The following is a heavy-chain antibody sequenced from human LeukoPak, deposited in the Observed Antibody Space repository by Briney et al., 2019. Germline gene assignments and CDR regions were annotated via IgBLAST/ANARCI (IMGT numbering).Heavy chain of an antibody. V-gene: IGHV3-66*02. CDR1: GFTVSSNY. J-gene: IGHJ4*02. CDR2: IYSGGST. D-gene: IGHD6-19*01. CDR3: ARDRSSGSRVEFFFDY. Sequence: GGSLRLSCAASGFTVSSNYMSWVRQAPGKGLEWVSVIYSGGSTYYADSVKGRFTISRDNFKNTLYLRMNSLRAEDTAVYYCARDRSSGSRVEFFFDYWGQGTLVTVSS.